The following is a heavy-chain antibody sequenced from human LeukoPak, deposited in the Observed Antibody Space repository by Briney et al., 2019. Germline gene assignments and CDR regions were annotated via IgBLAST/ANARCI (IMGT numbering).Heavy chain of an antibody. Sequence: PGGSLRLSCAASGFTFSSYGMSWVRQAPGKGLEWVSSISSSISNVYYADSLEGRFTISRDNAKNSLYLQMNSLRAEDTAVYYCARYYYGSGSYYPGYWGQGTLVTVSS. V-gene: IGHV3-21*01. CDR3: ARYYYGSGSYYPGY. CDR1: GFTFSSYG. D-gene: IGHD3-10*01. J-gene: IGHJ4*02. CDR2: ISSSISNV.